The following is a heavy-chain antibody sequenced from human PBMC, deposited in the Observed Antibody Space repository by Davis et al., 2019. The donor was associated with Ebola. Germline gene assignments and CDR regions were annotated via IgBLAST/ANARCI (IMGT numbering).Heavy chain of an antibody. D-gene: IGHD4-17*01. V-gene: IGHV3-7*01. J-gene: IGHJ6*04. Sequence: GESLKISCAASGFTFSNYWMSWVRQAPGKGLEWVANIKQDGSEKYYVDSVKGRFTISRDNAKNSLYLQMNSLRAEDTAVYYCARDPTTVTTGLFYGMDVWGKGTTVTVSS. CDR1: GFTFSNYW. CDR3: ARDPTTVTTGLFYGMDV. CDR2: IKQDGSEK.